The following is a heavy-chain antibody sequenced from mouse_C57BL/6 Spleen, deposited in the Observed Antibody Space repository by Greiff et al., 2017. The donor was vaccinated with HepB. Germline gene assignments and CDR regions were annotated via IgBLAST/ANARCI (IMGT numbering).Heavy chain of an antibody. D-gene: IGHD2-4*01. V-gene: IGHV1-7*01. CDR2: INPSSGYT. J-gene: IGHJ2*01. CDR1: GYTFTSYW. Sequence: VQLQQSGAELAKPGASVKLSCKASGYTFTSYWMHWVKQRPGQGLEWIGYINPSSGYTKYNQKFKDKATLTADKSSSTAYMQLSSLTYEDSAVYYCQKSDYDSDYFDYWGQGTTLTVSS. CDR3: QKSDYDSDYFDY.